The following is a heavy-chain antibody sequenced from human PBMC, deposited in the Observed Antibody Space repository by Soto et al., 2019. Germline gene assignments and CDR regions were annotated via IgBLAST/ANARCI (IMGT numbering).Heavy chain of an antibody. D-gene: IGHD3-22*01. CDR2: INPSGGST. Sequence: ASVKVSCKASGYTFTSYYMHWVRQAPGQGLERMGIINPSGGSTSYAQKFQGRVTMTRDTSTSTVYMELSSLRSEDTAVYYCAREGLYYYDSSGYEVLHYDYGMDVWGQGTTVTVSS. CDR3: AREGLYYYDSSGYEVLHYDYGMDV. V-gene: IGHV1-46*01. CDR1: GYTFTSYY. J-gene: IGHJ6*02.